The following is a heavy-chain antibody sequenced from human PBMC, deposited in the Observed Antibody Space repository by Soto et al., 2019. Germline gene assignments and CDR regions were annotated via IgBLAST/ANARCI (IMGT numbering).Heavy chain of an antibody. V-gene: IGHV4-59*08. J-gene: IGHJ3*02. Sequence: QVQLQESGPGLVKPSETLSLTCTVSGGSISSYYWSWIRQPPGKGLEWIGYIYYSGSTNYNPSLKSRVTISVDTSKNKFSLKLSSVTAAYTAVYYCARHYLGTVTRTVFSAFDIWGQGTMVTVSS. CDR2: IYYSGST. D-gene: IGHD4-17*01. CDR3: ARHYLGTVTRTVFSAFDI. CDR1: GGSISSYY.